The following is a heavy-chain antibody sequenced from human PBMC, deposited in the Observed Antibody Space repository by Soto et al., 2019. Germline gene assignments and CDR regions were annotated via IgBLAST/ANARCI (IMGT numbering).Heavy chain of an antibody. CDR1: GFSLTTSGVG. D-gene: IGHD3-3*01. CDR2: IYWDDDK. J-gene: IGHJ4*02. CDR3: AYRVLRTVFGLVTTTTIYFDF. Sequence: QITLNESGPTQVKPRQTLTLTCTFSGFSLTTSGVGVGWVRQSPGKAPEWLALIYWDDDKRYSPSLKSRLTSTKDTYKNQVVLTMADLDPADTATYYCAYRVLRTVFGLVTTTTIYFDFWGQGTPVAVSS. V-gene: IGHV2-5*02.